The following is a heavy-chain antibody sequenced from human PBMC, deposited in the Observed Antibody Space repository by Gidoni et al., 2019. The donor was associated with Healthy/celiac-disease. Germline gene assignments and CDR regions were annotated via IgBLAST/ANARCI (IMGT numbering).Heavy chain of an antibody. CDR1: GFTFSSYG. CDR2: ISYDGSNK. V-gene: IGHV3-30*03. D-gene: IGHD5-18*01. CDR3: ASDTAMVTLNY. Sequence: QVQLVESGGGVVQPGRSLRLSCAASGFTFSSYGMHWVRQAPGKGLEWVAFISYDGSNKYYADSVKGRFTISRDNSKNTLYLQMNSLRAEDTAVYYCASDTAMVTLNYWGQGTLVTVSS. J-gene: IGHJ4*02.